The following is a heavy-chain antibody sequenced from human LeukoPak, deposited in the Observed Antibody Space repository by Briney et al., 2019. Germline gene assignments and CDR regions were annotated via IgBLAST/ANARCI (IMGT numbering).Heavy chain of an antibody. CDR2: ISWDGGST. D-gene: IGHD1-26*01. CDR3: AKVSRKWELSYGMDV. Sequence: GGSLRLSCAASGFTFDDYAMHWVRQAPGKGLEWVSLISWDGGSTYYADSVKGRFTISRDNSKNSLYLQMNSLRAEDTALYYCAKVSRKWELSYGMDVWGQGTTVTVSS. CDR1: GFTFDDYA. V-gene: IGHV3-43D*03. J-gene: IGHJ6*02.